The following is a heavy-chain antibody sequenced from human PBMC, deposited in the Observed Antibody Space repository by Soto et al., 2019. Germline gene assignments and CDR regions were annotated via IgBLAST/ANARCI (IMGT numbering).Heavy chain of an antibody. Sequence: GGSLRLSCAASGFTFSGSAMHWVRQASGKGLEWVGRIRSKANSYATAYAASVKGRFTISRDDSKNTAYLQMNSLKTEDTAVYYCTGGYCSGGSCNYYYYGMDVWGQGTKVTVS. J-gene: IGHJ6*02. D-gene: IGHD2-15*01. CDR3: TGGYCSGGSCNYYYYGMDV. CDR2: IRSKANSYAT. V-gene: IGHV3-73*01. CDR1: GFTFSGSA.